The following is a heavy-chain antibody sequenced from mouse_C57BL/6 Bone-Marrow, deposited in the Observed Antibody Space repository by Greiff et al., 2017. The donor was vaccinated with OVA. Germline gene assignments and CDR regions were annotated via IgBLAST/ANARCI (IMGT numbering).Heavy chain of an antibody. J-gene: IGHJ4*01. Sequence: VHVKQSGPELVKPGASVKISCKASGYSFTDYNMNWVKQSNGKSLEWIGVINPNYGTTSYNQKFKGKATLTVDQSSSTAYMQLNSLTSEDSAVYYCAKLLRPLYYYAMDYWGQGTSVTVSS. CDR3: AKLLRPLYYYAMDY. CDR1: GYSFTDYN. V-gene: IGHV1-39*01. CDR2: INPNYGTT. D-gene: IGHD1-2*01.